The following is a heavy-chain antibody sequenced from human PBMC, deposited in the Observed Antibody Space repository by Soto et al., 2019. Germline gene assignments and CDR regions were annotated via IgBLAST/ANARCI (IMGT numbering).Heavy chain of an antibody. CDR2: VYSGGAT. Sequence: QLVETGGGLIQPGTSLTLSCAASGFSVSRNYMTWVRQAPGKGLEWVSFVYSGGATFYADSVKCRFILSSDDSQNTMYLQMNNLRAEDTAVYYCARGPGRLWGRGTLVTVAS. D-gene: IGHD3-10*01. CDR1: GFSVSRNY. CDR3: ARGPGRL. J-gene: IGHJ4*02. V-gene: IGHV3-53*02.